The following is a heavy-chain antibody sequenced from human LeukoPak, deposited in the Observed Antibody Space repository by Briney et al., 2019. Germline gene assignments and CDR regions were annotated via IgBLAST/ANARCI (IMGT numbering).Heavy chain of an antibody. Sequence: GGSLRLSCTVSGFTLSSYEMSWIRQAPGKGLVWVSRINSDGINTSYADSVKGRFTISRDNAKNTLNLQMNSLRAEDTAVYYCARDLGQYYDTSDNWFDPWGQGTLVTVSS. CDR3: ARDLGQYYDTSDNWFDP. J-gene: IGHJ5*02. CDR2: INSDGINT. D-gene: IGHD3-22*01. V-gene: IGHV3-74*01. CDR1: GFTLSSYE.